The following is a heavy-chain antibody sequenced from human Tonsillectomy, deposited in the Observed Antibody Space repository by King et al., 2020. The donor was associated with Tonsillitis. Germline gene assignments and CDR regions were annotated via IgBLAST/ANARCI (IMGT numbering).Heavy chain of an antibody. CDR1: GFTFSSYA. V-gene: IGHV3-64D*06. Sequence: VQLVQSGGGLVQPGGSLRLSCSASGFTFSSYAMHWVRQAPGKGLEYVSAISSNVGSTYYADSVKGRFTISRDNSKNTLYLQMISLRAEDTAVYYCVKVPGIAAAGYYYYMDVWGKGTTVTVSS. CDR2: ISSNVGST. D-gene: IGHD6-13*01. CDR3: VKVPGIAAAGYYYYMDV. J-gene: IGHJ6*03.